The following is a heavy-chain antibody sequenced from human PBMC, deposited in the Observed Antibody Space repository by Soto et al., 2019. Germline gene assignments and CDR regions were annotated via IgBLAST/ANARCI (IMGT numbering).Heavy chain of an antibody. Sequence: SETLSLTCAVSGGSISSGGYSWSWIRQPPGKGLEWIGYIYHSGSTYYNPSLKSRVTISVDRSKNQFSLKLSSVTAADTAVYYCARGWGPAASFDPWGQGTLVTVS. J-gene: IGHJ5*02. CDR1: GGSISSGGYS. V-gene: IGHV4-30-2*01. D-gene: IGHD2-2*01. CDR2: IYHSGST. CDR3: ARGWGPAASFDP.